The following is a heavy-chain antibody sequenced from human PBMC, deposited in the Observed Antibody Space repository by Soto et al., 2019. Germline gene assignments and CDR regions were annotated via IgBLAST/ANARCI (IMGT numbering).Heavy chain of an antibody. V-gene: IGHV4-59*01. D-gene: IGHD1-26*01. Sequence: QVQLQESGPGLVKPSETLSLTCTVSGDAISSDYWTWIRQPPGKGLEWIGNIYYSGSTDYNPSLQSRVSTSVDTSRNQLSLSLTSVTAADTALYYCARIRIVNGHWHVDPWGQGALVTVSS. CDR1: GDAISSDY. J-gene: IGHJ5*02. CDR2: IYYSGST. CDR3: ARIRIVNGHWHVDP.